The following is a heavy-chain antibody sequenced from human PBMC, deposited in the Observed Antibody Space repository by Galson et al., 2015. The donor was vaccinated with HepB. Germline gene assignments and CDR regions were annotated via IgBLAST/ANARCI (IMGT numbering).Heavy chain of an antibody. D-gene: IGHD2-21*02. V-gene: IGHV3-30-3*01. CDR1: GFTFSSYA. CDR2: ISYDGSNK. J-gene: IGHJ6*02. CDR3: ARDREVTKTYYYYYGMDV. Sequence: SLRLSCAASGFTFSSYAMHWVRQAPGKGLEWVAVISYDGSNKYYADSVKGRFTISRDNSKNTLYLQMNSLRAEDTAVYYCARDREVTKTYYYYYGMDVWGQGTTVTVSS.